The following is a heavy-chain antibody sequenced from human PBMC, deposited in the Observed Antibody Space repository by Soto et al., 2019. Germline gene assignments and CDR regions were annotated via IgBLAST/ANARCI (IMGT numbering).Heavy chain of an antibody. Sequence: QVQLVESGGGVVQPGRSLRLSCAASGFTFSSYAMHWVRQAPGKGLEWVAVISYDGSNKYYADSVKGRFTISRDNSKNTLYLQMNSLRAEDTAVYYCARDGDGGYPRGDAFDIWGQGTMVTVSS. D-gene: IGHD1-26*01. CDR1: GFTFSSYA. V-gene: IGHV3-30-3*01. CDR3: ARDGDGGYPRGDAFDI. J-gene: IGHJ3*02. CDR2: ISYDGSNK.